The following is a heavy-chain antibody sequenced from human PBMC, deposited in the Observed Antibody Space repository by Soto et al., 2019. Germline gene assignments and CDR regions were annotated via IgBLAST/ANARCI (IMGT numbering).Heavy chain of an antibody. CDR2: INTYNGNT. CDR1: GYTFTRYG. CDR3: AMVDVYVTPSPQDV. D-gene: IGHD3-16*01. J-gene: IGHJ6*02. Sequence: QVQLVQSGAEVKNPGASVKVSCKASGYTFTRYGIGWAPQAPGKGLEWMGWINTYNGNTNYAQNVQGRVTLTTDTSTSTAYMELRSLRSNDTAIYYCAMVDVYVTPSPQDVWGQGTTVIVSS. V-gene: IGHV1-18*01.